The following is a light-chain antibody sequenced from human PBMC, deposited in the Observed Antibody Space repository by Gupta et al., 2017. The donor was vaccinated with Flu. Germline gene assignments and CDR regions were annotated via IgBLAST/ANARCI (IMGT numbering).Light chain of an antibody. CDR2: RNN. CDR3: AAWDDSLNDPV. CDR1: SSNIGSYP. Sequence: QSVLTQPPSASGTPGQRVTISCSGSSSNIGSYPVNWYQQLPGTAPKLLIYRNNQRPSRVPDRFSGSKSGTSASLAISGLQSEDEADYYCAAWDDSLNDPVFGGGTKLTVL. J-gene: IGLJ3*02. V-gene: IGLV1-44*01.